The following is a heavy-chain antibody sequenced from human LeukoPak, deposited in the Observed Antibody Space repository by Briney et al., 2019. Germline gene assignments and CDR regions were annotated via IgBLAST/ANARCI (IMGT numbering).Heavy chain of an antibody. V-gene: IGHV3-30*01. CDR3: ARASMIVVVITSSQGY. Sequence: GGSLRLSCAASGFTFSSYAMHWVRQAPGKGLEWVAVISYDGSNKYYADSVKGRFTISRDNSKNTLYLQMNSLRAEDTAVYYCARASMIVVVITSSQGYWGQGTLVTVSS. D-gene: IGHD3-22*01. CDR2: ISYDGSNK. CDR1: GFTFSSYA. J-gene: IGHJ4*02.